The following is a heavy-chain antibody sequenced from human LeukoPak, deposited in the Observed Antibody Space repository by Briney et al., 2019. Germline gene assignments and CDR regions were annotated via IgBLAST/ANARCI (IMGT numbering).Heavy chain of an antibody. J-gene: IGHJ4*02. CDR2: IYYSGST. D-gene: IGHD2-8*01. Sequence: SETLSLTCTASGGSISSSSYYWGWIRQPPGKGLEWIGSIYYSGSTYYNPSLKSRVTISVDTSKNQFSLKLSSVTAADTAVHYCARRYCTNGVCYKIDYWGQGTLVTVSS. CDR1: GGSISSSSYY. CDR3: ARRYCTNGVCYKIDY. V-gene: IGHV4-39*01.